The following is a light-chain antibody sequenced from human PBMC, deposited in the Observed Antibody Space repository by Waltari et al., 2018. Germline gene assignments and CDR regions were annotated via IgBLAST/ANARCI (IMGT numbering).Light chain of an antibody. Sequence: EVVLTQSPGTLSVSQGDRATLSCRASQSIGRYIVWYQQRPGQAPRLLIYAASTRATGIPDRFSGSGYGTDFSLTIDRLEPEDFAVYFCQNHERLPATFGQGTRVEIK. CDR2: AAS. V-gene: IGKV3-20*01. CDR3: QNHERLPAT. CDR1: QSIGRY. J-gene: IGKJ1*01.